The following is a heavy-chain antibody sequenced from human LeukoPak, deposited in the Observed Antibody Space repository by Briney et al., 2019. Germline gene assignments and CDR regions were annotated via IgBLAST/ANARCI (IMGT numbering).Heavy chain of an antibody. CDR1: GFTFNNYE. J-gene: IGHJ4*02. CDR2: ISSSGSNI. V-gene: IGHV3-48*03. D-gene: IGHD3-22*01. Sequence: GGSLRLSCAASGFTFNNYELNWVRQAPGKGLEWVSNISSSGSNIYYADSVKGRFIISRDNAKNSLYLQMNSLRAEDTAVYYCARETYSYDSSGNSPFDYWGQATLVTVSS. CDR3: ARETYSYDSSGNSPFDY.